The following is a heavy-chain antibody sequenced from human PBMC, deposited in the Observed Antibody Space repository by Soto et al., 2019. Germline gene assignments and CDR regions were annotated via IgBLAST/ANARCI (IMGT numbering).Heavy chain of an antibody. CDR3: VEDGDRSGWYYFDF. Sequence: GGSLRLSCSTSGFTFSAYAMHWVRQAPGKGLEYVSAISYNGGTTDYADSVKGRFTISRDNSKNTLYLQMSSLRVEDTAVYYCVEDGDRSGWYYFDFWGQGTLVTVSS. D-gene: IGHD6-19*01. J-gene: IGHJ4*02. CDR2: ISYNGGTT. V-gene: IGHV3-64D*06. CDR1: GFTFSAYA.